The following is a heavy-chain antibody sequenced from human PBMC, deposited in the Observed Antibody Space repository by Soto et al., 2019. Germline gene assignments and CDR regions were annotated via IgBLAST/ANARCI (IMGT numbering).Heavy chain of an antibody. J-gene: IGHJ6*02. CDR1: GGTFSSYA. CDR3: ASGLYCSGGSCYSGRNYYYYYGMDV. V-gene: IGHV1-69*13. Sequence: SVKVSCKASGGTFSSYAISWVRQAPGQGLEWMRGIIPIFGTANYAQKFQGRVTITADESTSTAYMELSSLRSEDTAVYYCASGLYCSGGSCYSGRNYYYYYGMDVWGQGTTVTVSS. D-gene: IGHD2-15*01. CDR2: IIPIFGTA.